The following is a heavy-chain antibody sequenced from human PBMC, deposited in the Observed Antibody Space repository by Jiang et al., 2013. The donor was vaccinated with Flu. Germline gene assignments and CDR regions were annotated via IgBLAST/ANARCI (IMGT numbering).Heavy chain of an antibody. CDR1: GGTFSTYA. J-gene: IGHJ6*02. CDR2: IIPIFGTT. D-gene: IGHD2-2*01. V-gene: IGHV1-69*01. Sequence: SGAEVKKPGSSVKVSCQSSGGTFSTYAISWVRQAPGQGLEWMGGIIPIFGTTNYAHNFQGRVTITADESTSTAYMELSSLRSEDTAVYYCARNGEEYQLLPSVAGMDVWGQGTTVTGLL. CDR3: ARNGEEYQLLPSVAGMDV.